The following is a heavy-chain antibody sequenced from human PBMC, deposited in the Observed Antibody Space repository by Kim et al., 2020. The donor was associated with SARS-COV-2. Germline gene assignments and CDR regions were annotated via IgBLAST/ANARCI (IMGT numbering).Heavy chain of an antibody. CDR3: GRAQSGSGTDALDV. D-gene: IGHD3-10*01. Sequence: ASVKVSCRASGYSFTSYYMHWVRQAPGQGLGWRAIINPSGGTTSYTQKLQGRVNMTRDTSPKTLYMELSSLRSEDTAVYYCGRAQSGSGTDALDVWGQGT. CDR2: INPSGGTT. J-gene: IGHJ3*01. CDR1: GYSFTSYY. V-gene: IGHV1-46*04.